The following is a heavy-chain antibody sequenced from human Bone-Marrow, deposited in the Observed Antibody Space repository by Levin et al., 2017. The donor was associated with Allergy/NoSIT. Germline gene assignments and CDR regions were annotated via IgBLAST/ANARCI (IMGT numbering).Heavy chain of an antibody. CDR1: GGSVSSGSYY. CDR3: ARERGGDFWSGSPNWFDP. V-gene: IGHV4-61*01. D-gene: IGHD3-3*01. J-gene: IGHJ5*02. Sequence: SQTLSLTCTVSGGSVSSGSYYWSWIRQPPGKGLEWIGYIYYSGSTNYNPSLKSRVTISVDTSKNQFSLKLSSVTAADTAVYYCARERGGDFWSGSPNWFDPWGQGTLVTVSS. CDR2: IYYSGST.